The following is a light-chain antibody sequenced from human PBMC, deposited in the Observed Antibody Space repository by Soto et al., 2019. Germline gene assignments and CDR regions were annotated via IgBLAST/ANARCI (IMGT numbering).Light chain of an antibody. CDR1: ESISNW. Sequence: IQMTQSPSTLSASVGARVTITCRASESISNWLAWYQQKPGKAPKLLIYEAFTLESGVPSRFSGSGSGTEFTLTISSLQPDDFATYFCQHYDSYPFTFGPGTKVDIK. CDR2: EAF. V-gene: IGKV1-5*03. CDR3: QHYDSYPFT. J-gene: IGKJ3*01.